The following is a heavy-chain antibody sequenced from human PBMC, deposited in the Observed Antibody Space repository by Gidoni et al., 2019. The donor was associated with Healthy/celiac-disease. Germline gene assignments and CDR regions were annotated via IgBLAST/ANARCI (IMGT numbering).Heavy chain of an antibody. D-gene: IGHD6-13*01. CDR3: TTEFRSSWTHNWFDP. CDR2: IKSKTDGGTT. V-gene: IGHV3-15*01. CDR1: GFTFSTAW. J-gene: IGHJ5*02. Sequence: EVQLVESGGGLVKPGGSLRLSCAASGFTFSTAWMSWVRQAPGKGLEWVGRIKSKTDGGTTDYAAPVKGRFTISRDDSKNTLYLQMNSLKTEDTAVYYCTTEFRSSWTHNWFDPWGQGTLVTGSS.